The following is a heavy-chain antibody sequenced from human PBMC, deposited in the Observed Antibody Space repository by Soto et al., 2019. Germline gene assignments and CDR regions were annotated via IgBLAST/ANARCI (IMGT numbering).Heavy chain of an antibody. D-gene: IGHD5-12*01. V-gene: IGHV4-34*01. CDR1: GGSFNGYY. Sequence: SETLSLTCAVYGGSFNGYYWSWIRQPPGKGLEWIGEINHSGSTNYNPSLKSRVTISVDSSKNLFSLKLSSVTAADTAVYYCARGGGYDYRTYYYGMDVWGQGTTVTVSS. J-gene: IGHJ6*02. CDR3: ARGGGYDYRTYYYGMDV. CDR2: INHSGST.